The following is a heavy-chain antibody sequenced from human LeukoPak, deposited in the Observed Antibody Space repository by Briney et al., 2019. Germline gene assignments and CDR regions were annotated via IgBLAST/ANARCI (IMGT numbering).Heavy chain of an antibody. Sequence: HPGGSLRLSCAASGFTFSSYEMNWVRQAPGKGLEWASYISGRGSTIYYADSVKGRFTISRDNSKNTLYLQMNSLRAEDTAVYYCAKDRPGPGDDYGDYAWGQGTLVTVSS. V-gene: IGHV3-48*03. J-gene: IGHJ5*02. CDR1: GFTFSSYE. D-gene: IGHD4-17*01. CDR2: ISGRGSTI. CDR3: AKDRPGPGDDYGDYA.